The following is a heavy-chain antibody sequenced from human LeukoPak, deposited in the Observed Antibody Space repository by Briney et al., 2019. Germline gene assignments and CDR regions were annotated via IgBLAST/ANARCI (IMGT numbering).Heavy chain of an antibody. Sequence: GGSLRLSCAASGFTFSSYWMHWVRQAPGKGLVWVSRINSDGSSTSYADSVKGRFTISRDNAKNTLYLQMNSLRAEDTAVYYCARGNYGGYPPFFDPWGQGTLVTVSS. V-gene: IGHV3-74*01. CDR1: GFTFSSYW. D-gene: IGHD4-17*01. CDR2: INSDGSST. J-gene: IGHJ5*02. CDR3: ARGNYGGYPPFFDP.